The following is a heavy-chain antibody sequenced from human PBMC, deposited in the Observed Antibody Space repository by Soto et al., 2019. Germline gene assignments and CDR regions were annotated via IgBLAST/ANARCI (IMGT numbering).Heavy chain of an antibody. CDR3: AVDYGDSLRSYYFDY. Sequence: ASVKVSCKASGYTFTSYAMHWVRQAPGQRLEWMGWINAGNGNTKYSQKFQGRVTITRDTSASTAYMELSSLRSDDTAVYYCAVDYGDSLRSYYFDYWGQGTLVTVSS. CDR2: INAGNGNT. D-gene: IGHD4-17*01. CDR1: GYTFTSYA. J-gene: IGHJ4*02. V-gene: IGHV1-3*01.